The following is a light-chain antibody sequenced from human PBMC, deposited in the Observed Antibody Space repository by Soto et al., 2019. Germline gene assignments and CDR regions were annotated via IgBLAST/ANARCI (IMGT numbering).Light chain of an antibody. Sequence: EIVLTQSPDTLSLSPGERATLSCRASQTVNNNYVAWYQQKPGQAPRLLIFRASNKATGIPDRFSGGGSGTEFTLTISSLEPEDFAVYYCQQRTNWPITFGQGTRLEIK. J-gene: IGKJ5*01. CDR1: QTVNNNY. CDR2: RAS. CDR3: QQRTNWPIT. V-gene: IGKV3-11*01.